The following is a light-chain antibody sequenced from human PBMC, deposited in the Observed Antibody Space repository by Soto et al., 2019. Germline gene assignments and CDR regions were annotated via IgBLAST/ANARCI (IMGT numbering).Light chain of an antibody. J-gene: IGKJ3*01. V-gene: IGKV3-20*01. CDR1: QSINNRY. CDR3: QQFGRSPGFT. CDR2: AAS. Sequence: EIVLTQSPGTLSLSPGERATLSCRASQSINNRYLAWYQQKPGQAPRLLIYAASSRATGIPDRFSGSGSGTDLTLTISRLEPEDFAVHYSQQFGRSPGFTFSPGTKVDIK.